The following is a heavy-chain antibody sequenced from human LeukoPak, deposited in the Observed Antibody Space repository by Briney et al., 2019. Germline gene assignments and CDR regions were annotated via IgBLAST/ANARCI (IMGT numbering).Heavy chain of an antibody. CDR1: MGSLNCYL. V-gene: IGHV4-4*07. J-gene: IGHJ4*02. CDR2: VSDTGRA. D-gene: IGHD3-9*01. CDR3: ARGKEMTRTSGYYSFDF. Sequence: SETLSLTCTGSMGSLNCYLWSGVRQPAGKGLEWIGRVSDTGRAYYNPSLESRVTISLDTSKNQFSLKVTSVTAADTAVYYCARGKEMTRTSGYYSFDFGGQGTLVSVSS.